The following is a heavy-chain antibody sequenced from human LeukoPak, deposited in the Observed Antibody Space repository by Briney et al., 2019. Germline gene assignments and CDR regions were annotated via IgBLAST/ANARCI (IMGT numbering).Heavy chain of an antibody. CDR1: GFTFSRYW. J-gene: IGHJ4*02. CDR3: VRDYVRVSSDPDY. D-gene: IGHD3-16*01. CDR2: IKEDGSDK. V-gene: IGHV3-7*01. Sequence: PGTSLRLSCAASGFTFSRYWMTWVRQSPEKGLEWLANIKEDGSDKYYLDSVTGRFTISRDNAKNSLYLQMNSLRAEDTAVYYCVRDYVRVSSDPDYWGQGTLVTVSS.